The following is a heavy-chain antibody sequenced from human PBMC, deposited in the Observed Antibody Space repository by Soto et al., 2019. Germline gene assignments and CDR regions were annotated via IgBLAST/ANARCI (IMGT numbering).Heavy chain of an antibody. CDR2: ISGFNGNT. V-gene: IGHV1-18*04. CDR3: ARAARYCSTSICFSSFYWFDP. D-gene: IGHD2-2*01. CDR1: GYTFTSYG. J-gene: IGHJ5*02. Sequence: ASVKVSCKASGYTFTSYGFSWLRQAPGQGLEWMGWISGFNGNTNYAQKFQGRVTMTTDKSTSTAYMELRSLRSDDTAVYYCARAARYCSTSICFSSFYWFDPWGQGTLVTVSS.